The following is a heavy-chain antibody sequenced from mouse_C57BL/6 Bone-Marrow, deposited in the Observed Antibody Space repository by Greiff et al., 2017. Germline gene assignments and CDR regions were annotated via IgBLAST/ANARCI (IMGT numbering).Heavy chain of an antibody. D-gene: IGHD1-1*01. V-gene: IGHV1-80*01. CDR2: IYPGDGDT. J-gene: IGHJ3*01. CDR1: GYAFSSYW. CDR3: ARSGHGSSRWFAY. Sequence: QVQLQQSGAELVKPGASVKISCKASGYAFSSYWMNWVKQRPGKGLEWIGQIYPGDGDTNYNGKFKGKATLTADKSSSTAYMQLSSLTSEDSAVYFCARSGHGSSRWFAYWGQGTLVTVSA.